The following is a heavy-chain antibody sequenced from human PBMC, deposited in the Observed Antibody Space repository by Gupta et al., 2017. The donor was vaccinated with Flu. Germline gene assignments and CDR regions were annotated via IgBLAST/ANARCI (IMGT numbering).Heavy chain of an antibody. J-gene: IGHJ4*02. Sequence: KPGSSVKLSCRISGGTFSSYVITWMRQAPGQGLEWMGGIIPVFDSSNYAEKFQGRITITADASTSAVYMELNSLPSDDTAVYFCARYRGAMDAPGGYFDYWGQGTLVTVSS. V-gene: IGHV1-69*01. CDR2: IIPVFDSS. D-gene: IGHD3-10*01. CDR1: GGTFSSYV. CDR3: ARYRGAMDAPGGYFDY.